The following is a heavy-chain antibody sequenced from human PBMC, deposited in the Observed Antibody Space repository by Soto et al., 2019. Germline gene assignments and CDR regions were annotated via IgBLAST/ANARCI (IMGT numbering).Heavy chain of an antibody. CDR2: INHSGST. V-gene: IGHV4-34*01. CDR3: ARGGRFLEWFDY. D-gene: IGHD3-3*01. Sequence: PSETLSLTCAVYGGSFSGYYWSWIRQPPGKVLEWIGEINHSGSTNYNPSLKSRVTISVDTSKNQFSLKLSSVTAADTAVYYCARGGRFLEWFDYWGQGTLVTVS. CDR1: GGSFSGYY. J-gene: IGHJ4*02.